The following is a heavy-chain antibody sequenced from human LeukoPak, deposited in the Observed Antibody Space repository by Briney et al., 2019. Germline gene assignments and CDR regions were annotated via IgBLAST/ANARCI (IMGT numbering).Heavy chain of an antibody. CDR2: LLYGGSNK. CDR1: GFTFRSYG. J-gene: IGHJ6*02. V-gene: IGHV3-30*18. Sequence: GALRLSCAASGFTFRSYGMQWVRQAPGKGLGGGAVLLYGGSNKYYADSVKGRFTISSDNSKNTLYLQMNNLRAEDTAVYFCGKDREIILTRPGMDAWGPGNTVTVSS. D-gene: IGHD3-9*01. CDR3: GKDREIILTRPGMDA.